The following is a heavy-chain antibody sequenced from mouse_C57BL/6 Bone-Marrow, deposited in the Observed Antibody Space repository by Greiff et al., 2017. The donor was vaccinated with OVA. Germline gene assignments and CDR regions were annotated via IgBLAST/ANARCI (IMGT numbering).Heavy chain of an antibody. J-gene: IGHJ4*01. CDR2: IDPETGGT. V-gene: IGHV1-15*01. CDR3: TTGDYEDAMDY. D-gene: IGHD2-4*01. Sequence: VQLQQSGAELVRPGASVTLSCKASGYTFTDYEMHWVKQTPVHGLEWIGAIDPETGGTAYNQKFKGKAILTADKSSSTAYMELRSLTSEDSAVYYCTTGDYEDAMDYWGQGTSVTVSS. CDR1: GYTFTDYE.